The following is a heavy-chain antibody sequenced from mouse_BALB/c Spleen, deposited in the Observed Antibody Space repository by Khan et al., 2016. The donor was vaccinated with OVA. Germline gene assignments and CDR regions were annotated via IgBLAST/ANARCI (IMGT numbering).Heavy chain of an antibody. CDR1: GFSLTSYG. J-gene: IGHJ3*01. CDR3: ARNYDDDEGLAY. V-gene: IGHV2-2*02. CDR2: IWSGGST. D-gene: IGHD2-4*01. Sequence: QIQLVQSGPGLVQPSQSLSITCTVSGFSLTSYGVHWIRQSPGKDLKWLGVIWSGGSTDYNAAFISRLSISKDNSRSQVFFKMNSLQANDTAIYYCARNYDDDEGLAYWGQGTLVTVSA.